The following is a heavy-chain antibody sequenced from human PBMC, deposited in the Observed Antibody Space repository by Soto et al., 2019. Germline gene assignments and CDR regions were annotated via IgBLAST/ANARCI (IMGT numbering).Heavy chain of an antibody. CDR3: ARDGKGYCSGGSCYSGFDYMDV. CDR1: GGSISSYY. D-gene: IGHD2-15*01. V-gene: IGHV4-59*01. CDR2: IYYSGST. J-gene: IGHJ6*03. Sequence: SETLSLTCTVSGGSISSYYWSWIRQPPGKGLEWIGYIYYSGSTNYNPSLKSRVTISVDTSKNQFSLKLSSVTAADTAVYYCARDGKGYCSGGSCYSGFDYMDVWGKGTTVTVSS.